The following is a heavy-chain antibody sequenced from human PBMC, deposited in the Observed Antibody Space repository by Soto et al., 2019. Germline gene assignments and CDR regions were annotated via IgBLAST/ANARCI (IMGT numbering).Heavy chain of an antibody. CDR3: AKSYFSSGSYRHYFDS. V-gene: IGHV3-23*01. J-gene: IGHJ4*02. Sequence: EVHLSESGGGSVQPGGSLRLSCAASGFTFSSYAMSWVRQAPGKGLEWVAGISGSGGSAYNADSVRGRLTISRDNSENTVYLQMNSLRVEDTAIYYCAKSYFSSGSYRHYFDSWGQGTLVTVSS. CDR2: ISGSGGSA. CDR1: GFTFSSYA. D-gene: IGHD3-10*01.